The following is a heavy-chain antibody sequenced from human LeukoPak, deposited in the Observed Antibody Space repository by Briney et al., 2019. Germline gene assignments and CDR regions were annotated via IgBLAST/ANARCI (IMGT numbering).Heavy chain of an antibody. CDR3: ARGGGSSSWYYYGMDV. D-gene: IGHD6-13*01. J-gene: IGHJ6*04. Sequence: SETLSLTCTVSGGSISSYYWSWIRQPPGKGLEWIGYIYYSGSTNYNPSLKSRVTISVDTSKNQFSLKLSSVTAADTAVYYCARGGGSSSWYYYGMDVWGKGTTATVSS. V-gene: IGHV4-59*01. CDR2: IYYSGST. CDR1: GGSISSYY.